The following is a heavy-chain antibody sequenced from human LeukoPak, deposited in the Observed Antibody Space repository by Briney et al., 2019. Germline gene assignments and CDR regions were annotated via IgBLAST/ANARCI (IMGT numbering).Heavy chain of an antibody. Sequence: ASVKVSCKASGYTFTGYYMHWVRQAPGQGLEWMGWINPNSGGTNYAQKFQGRVTMTRDTSISTAYMELSRLRSGGTAVYYCAMLLEMATINDYWGQGTLVTVSS. V-gene: IGHV1-2*02. CDR1: GYTFTGYY. CDR3: AMLLEMATINDY. J-gene: IGHJ4*02. CDR2: INPNSGGT. D-gene: IGHD5-24*01.